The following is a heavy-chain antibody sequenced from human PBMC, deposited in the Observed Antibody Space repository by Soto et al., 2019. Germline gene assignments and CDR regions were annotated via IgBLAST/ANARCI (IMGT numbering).Heavy chain of an antibody. J-gene: IGHJ6*02. Sequence: GGSKRLSSRAAELNCGGYAVHWVRQKTGKGLEYVSAISSNGGSTYYANSVKGRFTISRDNSKNTLYLQMNSLRAEDTAVYYCAKVTAAGDYYYYYGMDVWGQGTTVTAP. CDR3: AKVTAAGDYYYYYGMDV. CDR2: ISSNGGST. V-gene: IGHV3-64*01. D-gene: IGHD6-13*01. CDR1: ELNCGGYA.